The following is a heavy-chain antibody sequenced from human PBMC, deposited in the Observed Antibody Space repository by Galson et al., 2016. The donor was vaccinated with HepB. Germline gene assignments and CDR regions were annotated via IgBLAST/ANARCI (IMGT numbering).Heavy chain of an antibody. CDR3: AVGPFCGTGCDSRAESFQQ. D-gene: IGHD2-21*01. V-gene: IGHV4-34*12. CDR1: GRPFSGFY. Sequence: SETLSLTCAVHGRPFSGFYWIWIRQPPGKGLEWIGEIIHTGRTIYNPSLKSRVTLSRDISTSQFSLTLTSVTAADTAVYFCAVGPFCGTGCDSRAESFQQWGQGTLVTVSS. J-gene: IGHJ1*01. CDR2: IIHTGRT.